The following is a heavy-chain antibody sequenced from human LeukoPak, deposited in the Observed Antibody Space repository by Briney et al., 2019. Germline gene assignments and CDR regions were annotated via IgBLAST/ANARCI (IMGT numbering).Heavy chain of an antibody. J-gene: IGHJ4*02. CDR1: GFTFSDYY. D-gene: IGHD3-22*01. Sequence: GGSLRLSCAASGFTFSDYYMSWIRQAPGKGLEWVSYISSSSSYTNYADSVKGRFTISRDNAKNSLYLQMNSLRAEDTAVYYCASPYYDSSALRDIGYWGQGTLVTVSS. CDR2: ISSSSSYT. V-gene: IGHV3-11*06. CDR3: ASPYYDSSALRDIGY.